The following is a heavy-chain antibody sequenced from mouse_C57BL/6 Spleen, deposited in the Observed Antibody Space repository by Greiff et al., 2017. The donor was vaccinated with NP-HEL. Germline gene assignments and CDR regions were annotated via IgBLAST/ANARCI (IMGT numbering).Heavy chain of an antibody. Sequence: VQLQQPGAELVMPGASVKLSCKASGYTFTSYWMHWVKQRPGQGLEWIGEIDPSDSYTNYNQKLKGKSTLTVDKSSSTAYMQLSSLTSEDSAVYYCARGGDYDYDGFAYWGQGTLVTVSA. CDR1: GYTFTSYW. CDR2: IDPSDSYT. V-gene: IGHV1-69*01. J-gene: IGHJ3*01. D-gene: IGHD2-4*01. CDR3: ARGGDYDYDGFAY.